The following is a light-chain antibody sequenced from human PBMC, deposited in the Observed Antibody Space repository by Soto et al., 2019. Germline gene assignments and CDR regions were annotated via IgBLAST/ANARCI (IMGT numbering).Light chain of an antibody. CDR3: QQYGSSPPYT. J-gene: IGKJ2*01. CDR1: QSVSSSY. CDR2: GAS. Sequence: EIVLTQSPGTLSLSPGERATLSCRASQSVSSSYLAWYQQKPGQAPRLLIYGASNRATGIPDRFSGSGSGTDFTLTISRLEPEDFAVYYCQQYGSSPPYTFGQGTQLEI. V-gene: IGKV3-20*01.